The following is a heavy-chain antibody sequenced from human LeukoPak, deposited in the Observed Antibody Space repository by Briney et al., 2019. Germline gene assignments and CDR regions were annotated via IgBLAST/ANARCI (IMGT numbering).Heavy chain of an antibody. V-gene: IGHV4-34*01. CDR2: INHSGST. CDR3: ARGSSLDP. Sequence: SETLSLTCAVYGGSFSGYYWSWIRQPPGKGLEWIGEINHSGSTNYNPSLKSRVTISVDTSKNQFSLKLSSVTAADTAVYYCARGSSLDPWGQGTLVTVSS. J-gene: IGHJ5*02. CDR1: GGSFSGYY.